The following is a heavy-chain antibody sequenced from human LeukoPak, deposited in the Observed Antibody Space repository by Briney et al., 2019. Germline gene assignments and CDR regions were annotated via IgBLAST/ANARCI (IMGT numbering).Heavy chain of an antibody. J-gene: IGHJ4*02. CDR2: IKQDGSEK. Sequence: PGGSLRLSCAASGFTFSNYWMTWVRQAPGKGLECVANIKQDGSEKYYVDSVKGRFTISRDNAKNSLYLQMNSLRAEDTAVYYCARTPTGRCSSTSCPGYWGQGTLVTVSS. D-gene: IGHD2-2*01. V-gene: IGHV3-7*01. CDR1: GFTFSNYW. CDR3: ARTPTGRCSSTSCPGY.